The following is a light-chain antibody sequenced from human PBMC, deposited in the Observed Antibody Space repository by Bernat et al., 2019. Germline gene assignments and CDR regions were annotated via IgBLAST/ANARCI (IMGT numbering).Light chain of an antibody. Sequence: QSVLTQPHSVSGAPGQRVTISCTGSSSNIGAGSDVHWYQQLPGTAPKLLIDGNSNRPSGVPDRFSGSKSGTSASLAITGLQAEDEADYYGQSYDSSLSGYVFGTGTKVTVL. CDR2: GNS. J-gene: IGLJ1*01. CDR1: SSNIGAGSD. CDR3: QSYDSSLSGYV. V-gene: IGLV1-40*01.